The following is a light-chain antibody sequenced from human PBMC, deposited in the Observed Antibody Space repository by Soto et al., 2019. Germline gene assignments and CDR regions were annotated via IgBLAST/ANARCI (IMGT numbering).Light chain of an antibody. Sequence: QSALTQPASVSGSPGQSITITCTGSNNDIGADNFVSWYRQHPGEAPKLLIFDVSNRPSGVSHRFSGSKSGNTASLTISRLQAEDESDYNCTSFPTNPSFVFGTGTKLTVL. CDR3: TSFPTNPSFV. V-gene: IGLV2-14*03. CDR2: DVS. CDR1: NNDIGADNF. J-gene: IGLJ1*01.